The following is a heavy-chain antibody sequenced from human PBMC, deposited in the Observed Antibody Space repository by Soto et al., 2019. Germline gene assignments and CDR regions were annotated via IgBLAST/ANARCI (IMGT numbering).Heavy chain of an antibody. Sequence: QVQLQESGPGLVKPSQTLSLTCTVSGGSISSGDYYWRWIRQPPGKGLEWIGYIYYSGSTYYNPSLKSRVTTSVDTSKNQFSLKLSSVTAADTAVYYCAIYVGNSVYFDYWGQGTLVTVSS. D-gene: IGHD3-16*01. CDR2: IYYSGST. J-gene: IGHJ4*02. CDR1: GGSISSGDYY. V-gene: IGHV4-30-4*01. CDR3: AIYVGNSVYFDY.